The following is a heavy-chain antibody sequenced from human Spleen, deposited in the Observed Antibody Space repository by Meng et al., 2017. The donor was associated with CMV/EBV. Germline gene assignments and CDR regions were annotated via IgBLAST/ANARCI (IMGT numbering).Heavy chain of an antibody. CDR2: IYNSGST. J-gene: IGHJ2*01. CDR1: GGSISSSNYY. CDR3: ARGQKGYFDL. V-gene: IGHV4-30-4*01. Sequence: QLQLQESGPGLVNPSQTLSLTCTVSGGSISSSNYYWSWIRQPPGKGLEWSGHIYNSGSTYYNPSLKSRITISVDTSKNQFSLKLSSVTAADTAVYYCARGQKGYFDLWGRGALVTVSS.